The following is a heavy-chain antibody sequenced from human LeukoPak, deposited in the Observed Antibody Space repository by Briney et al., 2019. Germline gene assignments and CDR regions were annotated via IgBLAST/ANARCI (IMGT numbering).Heavy chain of an antibody. CDR2: INPNSGGT. V-gene: IGHV1-2*02. Sequence: ASVKVSCKASGYTFTGHYMHWVRQAPGQGLEWMGWINPNSGGTNYAQKFQGRVTMTRDTSISTAYMELSRLRSDDTAVYYCARARAGTKSSFDYWGQGTLVTVSS. D-gene: IGHD1-7*01. J-gene: IGHJ4*02. CDR1: GYTFTGHY. CDR3: ARARAGTKSSFDY.